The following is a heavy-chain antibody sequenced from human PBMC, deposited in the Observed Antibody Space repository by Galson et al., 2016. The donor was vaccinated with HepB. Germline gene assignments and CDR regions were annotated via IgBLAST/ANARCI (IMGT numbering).Heavy chain of an antibody. CDR1: GLTFTDYY. CDR2: IDPQDGET. V-gene: IGHV1-69-2*01. CDR3: ATIGGSRGHSYFDV. J-gene: IGHJ2*01. Sequence: VKVSCKVSGLTFTDYYIHWLQQAPGKGLEWVGLIDPQDGETIYADKFQGTVTISADTSVDTAHMELSVLRSEDTAVYFCATIGGSRGHSYFDVWGRGTLVIVSS. D-gene: IGHD2-15*01.